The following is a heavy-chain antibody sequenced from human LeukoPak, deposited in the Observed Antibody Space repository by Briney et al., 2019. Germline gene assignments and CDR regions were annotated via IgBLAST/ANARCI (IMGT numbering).Heavy chain of an antibody. V-gene: IGHV3-23*01. D-gene: IGHD5-18*01. CDR1: GFTFSSYA. CDR3: AKNVDTAMVFDY. Sequence: PGGSLRLSCAASGFTFSSYAMSWVGQAPGKGLEWVAAISGSGGSTYYADSVKGRFTIPRDNSKTTLYLQMNSLRAEDTAIYYCAKNVDTAMVFDYWGQGTLVTVSS. J-gene: IGHJ4*02. CDR2: ISGSGGST.